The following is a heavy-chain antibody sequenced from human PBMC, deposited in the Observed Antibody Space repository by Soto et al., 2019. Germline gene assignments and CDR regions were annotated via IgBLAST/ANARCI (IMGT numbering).Heavy chain of an antibody. CDR1: GGSFSGYY. Sequence: SETLSLTCAVYGGSFSGYYWSWIRQPPGKGLEWIGEIKHGGSTNYNTSLKSRVTITVDTSKNQFSLKLSSVTAADTAVYYCARATGDRPYYFDYWGQGTLVTVSS. CDR3: ARATGDRPYYFDY. D-gene: IGHD7-27*01. V-gene: IGHV4-34*01. J-gene: IGHJ4*02. CDR2: IKHGGST.